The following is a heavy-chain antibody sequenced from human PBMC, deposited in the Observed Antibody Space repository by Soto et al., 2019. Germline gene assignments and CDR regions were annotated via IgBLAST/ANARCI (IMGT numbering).Heavy chain of an antibody. V-gene: IGHV3-23*01. CDR1: GSTFSTYA. CDR3: AKGRVDTEWAYFDR. D-gene: IGHD5-18*01. J-gene: IGHJ4*02. Sequence: EVKLLESGGGLVQPGGSLRLSCEASGSTFSTYAMSWVRQAPGKGLEWVSSVSSRDGSTYYADSVKGRFTISRDSSKNTLSLHMSDLRAEDKALYYCAKGRVDTEWAYFDRWGQGTLVTVSS. CDR2: VSSRDGST.